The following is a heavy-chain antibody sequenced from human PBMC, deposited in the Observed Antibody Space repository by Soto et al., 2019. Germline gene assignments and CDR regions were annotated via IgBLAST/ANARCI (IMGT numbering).Heavy chain of an antibody. D-gene: IGHD2-2*01. V-gene: IGHV3-33*01. CDR2: IWYDGSNK. CDR3: ARDKSGYCSSTSCYVEYYFDY. CDR1: GFTFSSYG. Sequence: GGSLRLSCAASGFTFSSYGMHWVRQAPGKGLEWVAVIWYDGSNKYYADSVKGRFTISRDNSKNTLYLQMNSLRAEDTAVYYCARDKSGYCSSTSCYVEYYFDYWGQGTLVTVSS. J-gene: IGHJ4*02.